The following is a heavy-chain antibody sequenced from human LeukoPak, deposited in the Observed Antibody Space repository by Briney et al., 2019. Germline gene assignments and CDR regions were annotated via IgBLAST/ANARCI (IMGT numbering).Heavy chain of an antibody. CDR1: GGSISSGGYY. D-gene: IGHD2-2*01. V-gene: IGHV4-31*03. Sequence: PSETLSLTCTVSGGSISSGGYYWSWIRQHPGKGLEWIGYIYYSGSTYYNPSLKSRVTISVDTSKNQFSLKLSSVTAADTAAYYCARARWDQLIFWFDPWGQGTLVTVSS. CDR2: IYYSGST. CDR3: ARARWDQLIFWFDP. J-gene: IGHJ5*02.